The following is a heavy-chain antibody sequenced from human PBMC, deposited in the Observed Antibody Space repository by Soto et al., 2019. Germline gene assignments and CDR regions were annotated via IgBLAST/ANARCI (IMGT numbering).Heavy chain of an antibody. D-gene: IGHD3-10*01. J-gene: IGHJ4*02. Sequence: GGSLRLSCAASGFTFSLFGMHWVRQAPGKGLEWVAVIWYDGSKKYYADSVKGRFTISRDNSNNMLHLEMNSLRAEDTAVYYCARVRGGSGTFPPLYWGQGTLVTVS. V-gene: IGHV3-33*01. CDR2: IWYDGSKK. CDR3: ARVRGGSGTFPPLY. CDR1: GFTFSLFG.